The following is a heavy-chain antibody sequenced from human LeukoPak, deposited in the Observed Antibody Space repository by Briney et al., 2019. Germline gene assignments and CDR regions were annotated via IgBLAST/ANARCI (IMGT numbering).Heavy chain of an antibody. CDR1: GASITRRY. D-gene: IGHD3-10*01. CDR2: INYSGNT. Sequence: SETLSLTCTVSGASITRRYWSWIRQPPGKGQVWIGYINYSGNTNYNPSLKSRVTIPVDTSKNQFSLKLSSVTAADTAVYYCGRGGGGSYLEYSFDYWGQGTLVTVSS. CDR3: GRGGGGSYLEYSFDY. V-gene: IGHV4-59*11. J-gene: IGHJ4*02.